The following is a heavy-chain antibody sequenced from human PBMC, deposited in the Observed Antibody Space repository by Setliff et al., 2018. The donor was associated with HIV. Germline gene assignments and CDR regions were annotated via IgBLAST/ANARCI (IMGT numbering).Heavy chain of an antibody. D-gene: IGHD3-22*01. CDR1: GYSFTSYY. CDR2: INPSGGTT. CDR3: ARDWEARADYYDTSGQAQYFQH. J-gene: IGHJ1*01. Sequence: VASVKVSCKASGYSFTSYYVHWVRQAPGQGLEWMGIINPSGGTTSYAQKFQGRVTMTRDTSTSTVYMELSSLRSEDTAVYYCARDWEARADYYDTSGQAQYFQHWGQGTLVTV. V-gene: IGHV1-46*01.